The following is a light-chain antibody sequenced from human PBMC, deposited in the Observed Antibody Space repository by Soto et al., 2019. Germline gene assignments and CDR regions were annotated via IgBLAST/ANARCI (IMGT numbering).Light chain of an antibody. CDR1: QSLLHSNGYNF. Sequence: DIVMTQSPLSLPVIPGEPASISCRSSQSLLHSNGYNFLDWYLQKPGQSPQLLIYLGSNRASGVPERFSGSGSGTDFTLKISRVEAEDVGVYYCMQALQTQWTFGQGTKVEIK. J-gene: IGKJ1*01. CDR3: MQALQTQWT. CDR2: LGS. V-gene: IGKV2-28*01.